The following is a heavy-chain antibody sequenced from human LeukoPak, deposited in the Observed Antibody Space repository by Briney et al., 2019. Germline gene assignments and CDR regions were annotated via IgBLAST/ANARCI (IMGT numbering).Heavy chain of an antibody. CDR2: IIPIFGIA. Sequence: SVKVSCKASGATFSSYAISWVRQAPGQGLEWMGRIIPIFGIANYAQKFQGRVTFTADKSTSTAYMELSSLRSEDTAVYYCARGGRDAFDAFDIWGQGTMVTVSS. V-gene: IGHV1-69*04. D-gene: IGHD5-24*01. CDR1: GATFSSYA. J-gene: IGHJ3*02. CDR3: ARGGRDAFDAFDI.